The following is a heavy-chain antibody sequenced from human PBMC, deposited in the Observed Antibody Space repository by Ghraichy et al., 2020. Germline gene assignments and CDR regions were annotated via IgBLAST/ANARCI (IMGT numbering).Heavy chain of an antibody. CDR1: GFTFSTYS. CDR2: ITRSSSTI. V-gene: IGHV3-48*02. CDR3: ARDRGNGGNTLDY. D-gene: IGHD4-23*01. J-gene: IGHJ4*02. Sequence: GSLRLSCAASGFTFSTYSMNWVRQAPGKGLEWVSYITRSSSTIYYADSVKGRFTISRDNAKNSLYLQMNSLRDEDTAVYYCARDRGNGGNTLDYWGQGSLVTVSS.